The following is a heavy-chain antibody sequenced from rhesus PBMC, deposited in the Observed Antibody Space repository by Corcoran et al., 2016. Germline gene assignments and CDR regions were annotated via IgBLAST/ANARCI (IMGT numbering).Heavy chain of an antibody. Sequence: QLQLQESGPGLVKPSETLSVTCAVSGGSISSSYWSWIRQAPGKGLEWIGYSYGSGSSTNYNPSLKGRVTLSVDTSKNQLSLKLSSVTTADTAVYYCARVPDYWGQGVLVTVSS. CDR2: SYGSGSST. V-gene: IGHV4-169*01. CDR1: GGSISSSY. J-gene: IGHJ4*01. CDR3: ARVPDY.